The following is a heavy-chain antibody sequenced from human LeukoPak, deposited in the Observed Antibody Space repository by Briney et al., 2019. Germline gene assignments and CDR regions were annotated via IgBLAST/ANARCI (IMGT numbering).Heavy chain of an antibody. D-gene: IGHD4-11*01. CDR1: GFTFSSYS. Sequence: PGGSLRLSCAASGFTFSSYSINWVRQAPGKGLEWVSSISSSSSYIYYADSVKGRFTISRDNAKNSLYLQMNSLRAEDTAVYYCARVRDYSNYYDYWGQGTLVTVSS. CDR3: ARVRDYSNYYDY. J-gene: IGHJ4*02. CDR2: ISSSSSYI. V-gene: IGHV3-21*01.